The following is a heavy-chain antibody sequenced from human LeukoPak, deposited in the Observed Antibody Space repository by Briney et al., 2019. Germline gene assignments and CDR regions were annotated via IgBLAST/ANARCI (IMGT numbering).Heavy chain of an antibody. Sequence: GGSLRLSCAASGFTFSGYWMSWVRQAPGKGLGWVANIKPDGGEKFSVDSVKGRFTISRDNAKNSLYLQMNSLRVDDTAVYYCARGDFESGTYNDAFDIWGQGTMVTVS. CDR2: IKPDGGEK. D-gene: IGHD1-26*01. CDR3: ARGDFESGTYNDAFDI. V-gene: IGHV3-7*01. J-gene: IGHJ3*02. CDR1: GFTFSGYW.